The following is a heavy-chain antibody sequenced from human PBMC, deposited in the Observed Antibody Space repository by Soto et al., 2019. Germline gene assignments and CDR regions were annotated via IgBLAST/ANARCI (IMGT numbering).Heavy chain of an antibody. CDR3: ARGRPASITIFGVVIGHYMDV. V-gene: IGHV4-34*01. Sequence: PSETLSLTCAVYGGSFSGYYWSWIRQPPGKGLEWIGEINHSGSTNYNPSLKSRVTISVDTSKSQFSLKLSSVTAADTAVYYCARGRPASITIFGVVIGHYMDVWGKGTTVTVSS. D-gene: IGHD3-3*01. CDR2: INHSGST. J-gene: IGHJ6*03. CDR1: GGSFSGYY.